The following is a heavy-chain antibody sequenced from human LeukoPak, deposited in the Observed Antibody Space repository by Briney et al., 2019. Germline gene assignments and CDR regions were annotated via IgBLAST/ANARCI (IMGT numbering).Heavy chain of an antibody. CDR3: TRPDSSGSYRY. V-gene: IGHV3-73*01. D-gene: IGHD1-26*01. CDR2: IRSKANSYAT. Sequence: GGSLRLPCAASGFTFSGSAMHWVRQASGKGLEWVGRIRSKANSYATAYAASVKGRFTISRDDSKNTAYLQMNSLKTEDTAVYYCTRPDSSGSYRYWGQGTPVTVSS. J-gene: IGHJ4*02. CDR1: GFTFSGSA.